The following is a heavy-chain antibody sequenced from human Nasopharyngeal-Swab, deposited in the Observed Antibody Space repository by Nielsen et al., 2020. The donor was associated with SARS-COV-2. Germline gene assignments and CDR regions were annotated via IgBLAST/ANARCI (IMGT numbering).Heavy chain of an antibody. D-gene: IGHD3-3*01. CDR1: GFTFSSYS. CDR3: ARTGTFGVVIIQTWFDP. CDR2: ISSSSSTI. J-gene: IGHJ5*02. Sequence: GESLKISCAASGFTFSSYSMNWVRQAPGKGLEWVSYISSSSSTIYYADSVKGRFTISRDNAKNSLYLQMNSLRAEDTAVYYCARTGTFGVVIIQTWFDPWGQGTLVTVSS. V-gene: IGHV3-48*01.